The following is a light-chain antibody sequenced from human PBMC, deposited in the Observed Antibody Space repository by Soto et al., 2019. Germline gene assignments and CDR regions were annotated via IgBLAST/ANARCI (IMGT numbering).Light chain of an antibody. CDR1: QDIGKD. J-gene: IGKJ1*01. Sequence: DIQMTHSPSSLSASVVDIVTITCRASQDIGKDLAWYQQKPGNAPKRLIYAASSLQSGVPSRFSGSGSGTEFTLTISSLQPDDFATYYCQQYNSYSRTFGQGTKVDVK. CDR3: QQYNSYSRT. CDR2: AAS. V-gene: IGKV1-17*01.